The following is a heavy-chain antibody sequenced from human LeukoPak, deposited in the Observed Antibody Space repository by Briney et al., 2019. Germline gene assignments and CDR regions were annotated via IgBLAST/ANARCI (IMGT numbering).Heavy chain of an antibody. V-gene: IGHV4-4*07. CDR3: ARGITGTTGFDP. CDR1: GGSISRYY. J-gene: IGHJ5*02. CDR2: IYSSGST. Sequence: SETLSLTCTVSGGSISRYYWSWIRQPPGKGLEWIGRIYSSGSTNYNPSLKSRVTMSVDSSKSQFSLKLTSVTAADTAIYYCARGITGTTGFDPWGQGTLVTVSS. D-gene: IGHD1-20*01.